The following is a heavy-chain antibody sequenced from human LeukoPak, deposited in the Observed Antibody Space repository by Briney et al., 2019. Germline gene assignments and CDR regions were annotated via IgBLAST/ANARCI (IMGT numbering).Heavy chain of an antibody. CDR3: ARELYYYDSSGYLSYFDY. J-gene: IGHJ4*02. Sequence: GGSLRLSCAASGFTFSSYAMHWVRQAPGKGLEWVAVISYDGSNKYYADSVKGRFTISRDNSKNTLYLQMNSLRAEDTAVYYCARELYYYDSSGYLSYFDYWGQGTLVTVSS. D-gene: IGHD3-22*01. V-gene: IGHV3-30*04. CDR2: ISYDGSNK. CDR1: GFTFSSYA.